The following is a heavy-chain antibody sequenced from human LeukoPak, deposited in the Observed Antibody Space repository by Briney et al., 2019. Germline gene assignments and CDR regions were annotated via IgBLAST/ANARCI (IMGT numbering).Heavy chain of an antibody. CDR3: ARAGWDNWNGWEWFDP. CDR1: GGSISSYY. Sequence: SETLSLTCTDSGGSISSYYWSWIRQPAGKGLEWIGRIYTSGSTNYNPSLKSRITMSVDTSKNQFSLKLSSVTAADTAVYHCARAGWDNWNGWEWFDPWGQGTLVTVSS. V-gene: IGHV4-4*07. CDR2: IYTSGST. D-gene: IGHD1-20*01. J-gene: IGHJ5*02.